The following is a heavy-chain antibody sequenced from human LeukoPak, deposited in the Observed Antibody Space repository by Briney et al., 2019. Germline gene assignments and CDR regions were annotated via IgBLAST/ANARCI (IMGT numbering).Heavy chain of an antibody. CDR2: ISAYNGKT. D-gene: IGHD3-9*01. J-gene: IGHJ5*02. V-gene: IGHV1-18*01. CDR1: GYTFSNYG. CDR3: ALSDVLTENSWFDP. Sequence: ASVKVSCKTSGYTFSNYGINWVRQAPGQGLEWMAWISAYNGKTKYAQKFQGRVTMTTDTSTTTAYMELRSLRSDDTAVYYCALSDVLTENSWFDPWGQGTQVTVSS.